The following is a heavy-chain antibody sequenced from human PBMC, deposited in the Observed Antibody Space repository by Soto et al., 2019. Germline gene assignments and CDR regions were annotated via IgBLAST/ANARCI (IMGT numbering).Heavy chain of an antibody. CDR3: AGLKYFDTSDYLAY. CDR2: IYYSGST. V-gene: IGHV4-39*02. Sequence: SETLSLTCTVSGGSISSGDYYWSWIRQPPGKGLEWIGSIYYSGSTYYNPSLKSRVTISVDTSKNHFSLKLSSVTAADTAVYYCAGLKYFDTSDYLAYWGQGTLVTVSS. D-gene: IGHD3-22*01. CDR1: GGSISSGDYY. J-gene: IGHJ4*02.